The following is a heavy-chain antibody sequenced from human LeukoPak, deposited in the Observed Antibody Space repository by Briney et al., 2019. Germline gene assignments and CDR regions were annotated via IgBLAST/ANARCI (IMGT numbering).Heavy chain of an antibody. CDR1: GFTFSQFG. CDR2: IWYDGSEK. J-gene: IGHJ4*02. CDR3: ARDRGTTSSAGYYFDY. Sequence: GRSLRLSCAASGFTFSQFGMHWVRQAPGKGLEWVAIIWYDGSEKFYGDSVKGRFTISRDNSKNTLYLQMNSLRAEDTAVYYCARDRGTTSSAGYYFDYWGQGTLVTVSS. V-gene: IGHV3-33*01. D-gene: IGHD6-6*01.